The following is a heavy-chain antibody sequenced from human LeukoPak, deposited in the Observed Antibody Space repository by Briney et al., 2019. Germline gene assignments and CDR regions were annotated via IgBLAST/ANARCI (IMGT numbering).Heavy chain of an antibody. Sequence: SETLSLTCTVSGGSISSSSYYWGWIRQPPGKGLEWIGSIYYSGSTYYNPSLKSRVTISVDTSKNQFSLKLSSVTAADTAVYYCARRGSSWYYFDYWGQGTLVTVSS. V-gene: IGHV4-39*01. J-gene: IGHJ4*02. CDR2: IYYSGST. CDR3: ARRGSSWYYFDY. D-gene: IGHD6-13*01. CDR1: GGSISSSSYY.